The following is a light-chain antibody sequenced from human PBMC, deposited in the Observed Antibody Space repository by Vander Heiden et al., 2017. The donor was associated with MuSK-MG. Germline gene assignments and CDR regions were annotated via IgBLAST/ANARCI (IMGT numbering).Light chain of an antibody. CDR3: QAWDSSTLV. CDR2: QDS. CDR1: KLGDKY. J-gene: IGLJ2*01. Sequence: SYELTQPPSVSVSPGQTASINCSGDKLGDKYACWYQQKPGQSPVLVIYQDSKRPSGIPERFSGSNSGNTATLTISGTQAIDDADYYCQAWDSSTLVFGGGTKLTVL. V-gene: IGLV3-1*01.